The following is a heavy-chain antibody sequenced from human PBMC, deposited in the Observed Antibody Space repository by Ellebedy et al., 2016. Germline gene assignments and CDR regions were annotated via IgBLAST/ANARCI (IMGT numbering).Heavy chain of an antibody. D-gene: IGHD1-26*01. CDR1: GFIFSDYY. Sequence: GGSLRLSCAASGFIFSDYYMSWVRQVPGKGPEWLSYISPSSSRTNYADSVKGRFTVSRDNARNSVFLQMSSLRVEDTAVYYCTGAKSGTFFWDYWGQGTLVTVSS. V-gene: IGHV3-11*06. J-gene: IGHJ4*02. CDR2: ISPSSSRT. CDR3: TGAKSGTFFWDY.